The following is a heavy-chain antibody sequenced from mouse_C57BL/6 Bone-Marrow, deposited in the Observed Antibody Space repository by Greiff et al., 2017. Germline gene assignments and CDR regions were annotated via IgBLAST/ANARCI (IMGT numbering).Heavy chain of an antibody. V-gene: IGHV5-9-1*02. Sequence: EVKLMESGEGLVKPGGSLKLSCAASGFTFSSYAMSWVRQTPEKRLEWVAYISRGGDYIYYADTVKGRFTISRDNARNTLYQLMSSLKYDDAAMYYGTRVYYYGSGYYFDYWGQGTTLTVSS. D-gene: IGHD1-1*01. J-gene: IGHJ2*01. CDR3: TRVYYYGSGYYFDY. CDR1: GFTFSSYA. CDR2: ISRGGDYI.